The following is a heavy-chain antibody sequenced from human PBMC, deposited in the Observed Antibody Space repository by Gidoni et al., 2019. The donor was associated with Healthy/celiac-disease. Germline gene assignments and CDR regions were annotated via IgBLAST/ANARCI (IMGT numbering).Heavy chain of an antibody. V-gene: IGHV3-11*01. CDR1: GSSFRDYY. Sequence: QLLLVPSGGVLVKSGGSLRLPCAASGSSFRDYYMSWIRQAPGKGLEWVSYMSRRGSAIDYADSVKGRLKISRDKAKKSLYLKMNSLRGEDTAVYECARERLAVAGSLIYAFDIWGHGTMVTVSS. CDR3: ARERLAVAGSLIYAFDI. J-gene: IGHJ3*02. D-gene: IGHD6-19*01. CDR2: MSRRGSAI.